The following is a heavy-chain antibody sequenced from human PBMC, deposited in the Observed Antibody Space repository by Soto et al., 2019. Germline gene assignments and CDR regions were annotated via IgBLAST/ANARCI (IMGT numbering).Heavy chain of an antibody. CDR1: GFTFNNAW. Sequence: EVQLVESGGGLVKPGGSLRLSCAASGFTFNNAWMNWVRQAPGKGLEWVGRIRSNADGGTTDYAAPVKDRFTISRDDSKNTLHLQMNSLKAEDTAVYYCATESDYSKYFEYWGQGTLVTVSS. CDR3: ATESDYSKYFEY. CDR2: IRSNADGGTT. V-gene: IGHV3-15*07. D-gene: IGHD4-4*01. J-gene: IGHJ4*02.